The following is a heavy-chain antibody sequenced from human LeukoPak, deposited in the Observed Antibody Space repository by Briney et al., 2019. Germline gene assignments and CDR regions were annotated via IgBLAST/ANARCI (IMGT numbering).Heavy chain of an antibody. CDR2: IYYSGTT. CDR3: ARGVYIAAAQYAY. D-gene: IGHD6-13*01. J-gene: IGHJ4*02. Sequence: SETLSLTCTVSGGSISSYYWSWIRQPPGKGLEWIGYIYYSGTTNHNPSLKSRVTISVDTSKNQFSLKLSSVTAADTAVYYCARGVYIAAAQYAYWGQGTLVTVSS. V-gene: IGHV4-59*01. CDR1: GGSISSYY.